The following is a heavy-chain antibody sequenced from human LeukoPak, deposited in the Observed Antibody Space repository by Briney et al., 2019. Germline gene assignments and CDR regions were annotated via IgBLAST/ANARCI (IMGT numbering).Heavy chain of an antibody. CDR1: GFIVSSNH. V-gene: IGHV3-53*01. CDR2: IYSGGST. Sequence: PGGSLRLSCAASGFIVSSNHMSWVRQAPGRGLEWVSIIYSGGSTYYADSVKGRFTISRDNSKNTLYLQMNSLRADDTAVYYCARALPFTVTTTSAFDIWGQGTMVTVSS. J-gene: IGHJ3*02. D-gene: IGHD4-17*01. CDR3: ARALPFTVTTTSAFDI.